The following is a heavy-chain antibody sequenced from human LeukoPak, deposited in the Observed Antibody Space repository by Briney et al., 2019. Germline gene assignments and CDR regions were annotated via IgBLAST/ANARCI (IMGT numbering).Heavy chain of an antibody. V-gene: IGHV3-23*01. CDR2: LSGSGGST. D-gene: IGHD3-10*02. CDR3: AELGITMIGGV. Sequence: GGSLRLSCAASGFTFSSYGMSWVRQAPGKGLEWVSSLSGSGGSTYYADSVKGRFTISRDNSKNTLYLQMNSLRAEDTAVYYCAELGITMIGGVWGKGTTVTISS. J-gene: IGHJ6*04. CDR1: GFTFSSYG.